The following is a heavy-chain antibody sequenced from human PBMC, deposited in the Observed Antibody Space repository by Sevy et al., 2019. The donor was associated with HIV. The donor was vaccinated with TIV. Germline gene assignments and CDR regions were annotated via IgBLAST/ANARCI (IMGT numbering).Heavy chain of an antibody. V-gene: IGHV3-23*01. CDR3: AREGCTRPNDY. CDR1: GFAFYDYG. D-gene: IGHD2-8*01. J-gene: IGHJ4*02. CDR2: LSFGCGKI. Sequence: GGSLRLSCAASGFAFYDYGMSWIRQAPGKGLEWVATLSFGCGKINYADSVKGRFTISRDNSKNSFYLQMDNLRVEDTALYYCAREGCTRPNDYWGQGTRVTVSS.